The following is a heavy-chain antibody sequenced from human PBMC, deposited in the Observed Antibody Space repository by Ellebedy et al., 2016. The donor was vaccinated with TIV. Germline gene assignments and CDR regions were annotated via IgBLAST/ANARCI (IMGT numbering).Heavy chain of an antibody. V-gene: IGHV4-39*07. D-gene: IGHD4-17*01. CDR3: ARDLDGEHYFDY. Sequence: SETLSLTXTVSGGSISSSSYYWGWIRQPPGKGLEWIGSIYYSGSTNYNPSLKSRVTISVDTSKNQFSLKLSSVTAADTAVYYCARDLDGEHYFDYWGQGTLVTVSS. CDR1: GGSISSSSYY. J-gene: IGHJ4*02. CDR2: IYYSGST.